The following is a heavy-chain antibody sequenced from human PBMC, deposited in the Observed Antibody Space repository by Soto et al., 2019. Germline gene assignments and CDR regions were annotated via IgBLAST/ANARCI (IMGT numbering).Heavy chain of an antibody. CDR3: ARGNSVVVAAIDY. CDR2: IWYDGSNK. V-gene: IGHV3-33*01. J-gene: IGHJ4*02. D-gene: IGHD2-15*01. Sequence: GGSLRLSCAASGFTFSSYGMHWVRQAPGKGLEWVAVIWYDGSNKYYADSVKGRFTISRDNSKNTLYLQMNSLRAEDTAVYYCARGNSVVVAAIDYWGQGTLVTVSS. CDR1: GFTFSSYG.